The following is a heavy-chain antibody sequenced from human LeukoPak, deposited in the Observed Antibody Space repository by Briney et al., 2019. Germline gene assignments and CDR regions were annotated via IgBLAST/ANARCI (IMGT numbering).Heavy chain of an antibody. CDR1: GFTFSSYA. Sequence: PGGSLRLSCAASGFTFSSYAMHWVRQAPGKGPEWVAVISYDGSNKYYADSVKGRFTISRDNSKNTLYLQMNSLRAEDTAVYYCARVSGSSGYYGYFDYWGQGTLVTVSS. V-gene: IGHV3-30*01. D-gene: IGHD3-22*01. J-gene: IGHJ4*02. CDR3: ARVSGSSGYYGYFDY. CDR2: ISYDGSNK.